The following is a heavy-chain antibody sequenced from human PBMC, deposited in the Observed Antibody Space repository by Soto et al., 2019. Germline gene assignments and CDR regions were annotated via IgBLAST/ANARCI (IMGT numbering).Heavy chain of an antibody. V-gene: IGHV3-15*07. CDR2: IKSKTDGGTT. J-gene: IGHJ4*01. Sequence: GGSLRLSCAASGFIFSDAWINWVRQAPWKGLEWVGRIKSKTDGGTTDFAAPVKGRFAISRDDSRDVVYMEMYSLKTDDTAVYFCTTDSLFTGQLVRMDNWGHGTLVTVSS. CDR1: GFIFSDAW. D-gene: IGHD3-9*01. CDR3: TTDSLFTGQLVRMDN.